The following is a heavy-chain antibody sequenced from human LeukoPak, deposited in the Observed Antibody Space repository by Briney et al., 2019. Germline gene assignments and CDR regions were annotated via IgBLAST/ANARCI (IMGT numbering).Heavy chain of an antibody. V-gene: IGHV4-38-2*02. J-gene: IGHJ4*02. Sequence: SETLSLTCAVSGYSISSGYYWGWIRQPPGKGLEWIGSIYHSGSTYYNPSLKSRVTISVDTSKNQFSLKLSSVTAADTAVYYCAREDAAMYYFDYWGQGTLDTVSS. CDR3: AREDAAMYYFDY. CDR1: GYSISSGYY. D-gene: IGHD2-2*01. CDR2: IYHSGST.